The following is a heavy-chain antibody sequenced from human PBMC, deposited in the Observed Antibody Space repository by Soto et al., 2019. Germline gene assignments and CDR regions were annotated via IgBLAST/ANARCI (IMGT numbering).Heavy chain of an antibody. Sequence: GGSLRLSCAASGFTFSRYVIHWVRQTPEKGLVWVAPVSGGGSSTTYADSVKGRFTISRDNSKNTLYLQMNSLRAEDTAVYYCAKDLRITIFGVVDIEVWGQGTTVTVSS. CDR1: GFTFSRYV. V-gene: IGHV3-23*01. J-gene: IGHJ6*02. CDR2: VSGGGSST. CDR3: AKDLRITIFGVVDIEV. D-gene: IGHD3-3*01.